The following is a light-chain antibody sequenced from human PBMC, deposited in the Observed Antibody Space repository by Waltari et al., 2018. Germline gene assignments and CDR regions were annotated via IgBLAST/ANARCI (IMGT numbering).Light chain of an antibody. Sequence: TQSPATLSVSLGERATLSCRASQSVSSDLAWYQQKPGQAPRLIIHGASIRATGIPARFSGSGSGTEFTLTISSLQSEDSAVYYCQQYNKWPPGTFGQGTKVEIK. V-gene: IGKV3-15*01. CDR1: QSVSSD. J-gene: IGKJ1*01. CDR2: GAS. CDR3: QQYNKWPPGT.